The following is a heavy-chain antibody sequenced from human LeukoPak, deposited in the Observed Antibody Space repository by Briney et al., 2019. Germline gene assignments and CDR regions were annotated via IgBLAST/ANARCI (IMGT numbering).Heavy chain of an antibody. CDR2: IIPILGIA. D-gene: IGHD2-2*01. V-gene: IGHV1-69*02. Sequence: SVKVSCKASGGTFTSYTISWGRQAPGQGDGWVGGIIPILGIANYAPKFQGRVTTTADKSTSTAYMELSSLRSEDTAVYYCASTIVVVPAADDAFDIWGQGTMVTVSS. CDR1: GGTFTSYT. CDR3: ASTIVVVPAADDAFDI. J-gene: IGHJ3*02.